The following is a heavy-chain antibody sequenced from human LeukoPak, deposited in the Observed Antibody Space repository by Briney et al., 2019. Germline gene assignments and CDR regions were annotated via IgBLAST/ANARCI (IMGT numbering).Heavy chain of an antibody. CDR1: GFTFSSYS. V-gene: IGHV3-21*01. CDR3: ASLIAVATPRDWFDP. CDR2: FTSRSRSI. J-gene: IGHJ5*02. Sequence: GGSLRLSCAASGFTFSSYSMTWVRQAPGKGLEWVSSFTSRSRSIYYADSVKGRFTISRDNSKNTLYLQMNSLRAEDTAVYYCASLIAVATPRDWFDPWGQGTLVTVSS. D-gene: IGHD6-19*01.